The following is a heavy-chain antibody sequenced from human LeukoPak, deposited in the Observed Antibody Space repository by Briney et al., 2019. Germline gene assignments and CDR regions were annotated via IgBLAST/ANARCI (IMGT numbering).Heavy chain of an antibody. CDR1: GFGFSRYW. Sequence: GGSLRLSCAASGFGFSRYWMHWVRQAPGTGLKWVSRIYRDGSTTDYADSVKGRFSISRDNSKNTLYLDMNSLRAEDTAVYYCARDARFGFPSYDYVWGSYRHIDYWGQGTLVTVSS. J-gene: IGHJ4*02. CDR2: IYRDGSTT. D-gene: IGHD3-16*02. V-gene: IGHV3-74*01. CDR3: ARDARFGFPSYDYVWGSYRHIDY.